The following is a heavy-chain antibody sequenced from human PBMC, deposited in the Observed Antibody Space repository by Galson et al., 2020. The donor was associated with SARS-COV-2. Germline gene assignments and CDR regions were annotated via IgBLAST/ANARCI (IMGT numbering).Heavy chain of an antibody. Sequence: GESLKISCAASGFNFSTYGMHWVRQAPVKGLEWVAVISYNGIHQYYAGSLKGRFTISRDNSKNTLFLQMNSLRAEDTAVYYCAKDVPGYSAGLDAFDFWGQGTGVTVSS. D-gene: IGHD5-12*01. CDR2: ISYNGIHQ. V-gene: IGHV3-30*18. J-gene: IGHJ3*01. CDR1: GFNFSTYG. CDR3: AKDVPGYSAGLDAFDF.